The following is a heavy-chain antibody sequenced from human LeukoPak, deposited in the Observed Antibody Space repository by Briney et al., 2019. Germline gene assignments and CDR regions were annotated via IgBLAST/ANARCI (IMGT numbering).Heavy chain of an antibody. J-gene: IGHJ3*02. CDR2: ISSSGSTI. Sequence: GGSLRLSCAASGFTFSDYYMSWIRQAPGKGLEWVSYISSSGSTIYYADSVKGRFTISRDNAKNSLYLQMNSLRAEDTAVYYCARDNSGYDFDAFDIWGQGTMVTVSS. CDR1: GFTFSDYY. CDR3: ARDNSGYDFDAFDI. V-gene: IGHV3-11*04. D-gene: IGHD5-12*01.